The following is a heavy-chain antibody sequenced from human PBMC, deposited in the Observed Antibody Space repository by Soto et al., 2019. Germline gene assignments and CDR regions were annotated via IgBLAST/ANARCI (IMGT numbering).Heavy chain of an antibody. CDR2: IYYRGST. D-gene: IGHD3-10*01. J-gene: IGHJ5*02. V-gene: IGHV4-39*01. CDR3: SRHRGPMVRGVISNWFDP. Sequence: PSETLSLTCTVSGGSISSSSYYWGWLRQPPGKGLEWIGSIYYRGSTYYNPSLKRPVTISVDTSKNQLSLKLSSVTAADTAVYYCSRHRGPMVRGVISNWFDPWGQGTLVTVSS. CDR1: GGSISSSSYY.